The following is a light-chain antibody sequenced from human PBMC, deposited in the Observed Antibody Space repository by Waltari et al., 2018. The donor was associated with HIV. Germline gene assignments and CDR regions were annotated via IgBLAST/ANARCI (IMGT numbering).Light chain of an antibody. V-gene: IGLV1-40*01. CDR3: QSYDSSLGVV. J-gene: IGLJ2*01. CDR2: VDS. Sequence: QSVLTQPPSVSGAPGPRVTISCTGGTSNIGTNHDLHWYQQRPGTAPTLLIYVDSNRPSEIPDRFSGSKSGTSASLTITGLQAEDEADYYCQSYDSSLGVVFGGGTKLTVL. CDR1: TSNIGTNHD.